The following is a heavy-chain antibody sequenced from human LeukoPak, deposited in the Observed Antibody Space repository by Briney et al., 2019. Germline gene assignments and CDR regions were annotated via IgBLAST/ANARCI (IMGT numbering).Heavy chain of an antibody. Sequence: SETLSLTCTVSGGSISSYYWSWIRQPPGKGLEWIGYIYYSGSTNYNPSLKSRVTISVDTSKNQFSPKLSSVTAADTAVYYCARSEYSYYGMDVWGQGTTVTVSS. CDR1: GGSISSYY. J-gene: IGHJ6*02. V-gene: IGHV4-59*01. CDR3: ARSEYSYYGMDV. CDR2: IYYSGST.